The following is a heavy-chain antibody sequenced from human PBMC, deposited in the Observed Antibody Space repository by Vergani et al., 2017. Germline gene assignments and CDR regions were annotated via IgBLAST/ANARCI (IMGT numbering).Heavy chain of an antibody. J-gene: IGHJ5*02. Sequence: EVQLLESGGGLVQPGGSLRLSCAASGFTFSSYAMSWVRQAPGKGLEGVSAISGSGGSTYYADSVKGRFTISRDNSKNTLYLQMNSLRAEDTAVYYCAKDRATKYPSHRGNNNWFDPWGQGTLVTVSS. V-gene: IGHV3-23*01. D-gene: IGHD1/OR15-1a*01. CDR3: AKDRATKYPSHRGNNNWFDP. CDR2: ISGSGGST. CDR1: GFTFSSYA.